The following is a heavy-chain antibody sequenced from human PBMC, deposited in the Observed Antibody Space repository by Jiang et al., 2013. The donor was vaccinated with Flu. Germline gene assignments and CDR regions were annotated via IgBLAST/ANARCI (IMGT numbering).Heavy chain of an antibody. CDR2: IDWDDDK. V-gene: IGHV2-70*04. J-gene: IGHJ4*02. D-gene: IGHD3-22*01. CDR3: AHSYDSSGSNDY. CDR1: GFSLSTSGMR. Sequence: KPTQTLTLTCTFSGFSLSTSGMRVSWIRQPPGKALEWLARIDWDDDKFYSTSLKTRLTISKDTSKNQVVLTMTNMDPVDTATYYCAHSYDSSGSNDYWGQGTLVTVSS.